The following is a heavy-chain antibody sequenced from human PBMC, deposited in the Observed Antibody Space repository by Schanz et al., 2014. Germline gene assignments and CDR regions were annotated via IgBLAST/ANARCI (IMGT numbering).Heavy chain of an antibody. D-gene: IGHD3-22*01. Sequence: QVQLVESGGGVVQPGGSLRLSCAASGFIFSNYGMHWVRQAPGKGLEWVAVIWSDGSGKYYADSVKGRFTISRDNSENTLYLQMNSLRAEDTAVYYCAKDPSHGDYDYYFDYWGQGTLVTVSS. CDR3: AKDPSHGDYDYYFDY. CDR1: GFIFSNYG. CDR2: IWSDGSGK. V-gene: IGHV3-33*06. J-gene: IGHJ4*02.